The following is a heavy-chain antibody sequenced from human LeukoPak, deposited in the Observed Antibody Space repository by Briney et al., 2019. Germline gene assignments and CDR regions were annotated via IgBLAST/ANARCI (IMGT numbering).Heavy chain of an antibody. D-gene: IGHD3-22*01. V-gene: IGHV1-18*01. CDR2: ISAYNGNT. CDR1: GYTFTSYG. CDR3: ARVKRADYYDSSGYYDY. J-gene: IGHJ4*02. Sequence: ASVKVSCQASGYTFTSYGISWVRQAPGQGLAWMGWISAYNGNTNYAQKLQGRVTMTTDTSTSTAYMELRSLRSDDTAVYYCARVKRADYYDSSGYYDYWGQGTLVTVSS.